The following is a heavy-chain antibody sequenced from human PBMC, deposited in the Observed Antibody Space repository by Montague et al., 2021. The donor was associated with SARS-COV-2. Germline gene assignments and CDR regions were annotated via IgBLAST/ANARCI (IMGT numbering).Heavy chain of an antibody. CDR1: GGSISRGGYY. D-gene: IGHD1-1*01. CDR2: IHDTGRT. V-gene: IGHV4-31*03. J-gene: IGHJ4*02. CDR3: ARALEYGNASGYFDY. Sequence: TLSLTCTVSGGSISRGGYYYTWIRQYPGKGLEWIGNIHDTGRTNYKSSLRSRITMSVDTSKSQFSLKLTSVTAADTAVYYCARALEYGNASGYFDYWGQGTLVTVSS.